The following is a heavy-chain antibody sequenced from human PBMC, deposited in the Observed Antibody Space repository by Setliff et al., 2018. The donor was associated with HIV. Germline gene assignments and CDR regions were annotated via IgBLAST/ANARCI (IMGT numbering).Heavy chain of an antibody. CDR1: GGSFSGYY. Sequence: SETLSLTCAVYGGSFSGYYWTWIRQTPGKGLEWIGEITHIGSTTHTPSLRSRVSMSVDTSKKQFSLNLSSVTAADTAVYYCTRDRELARHYYYGMDVWGQGTTVTVSS. J-gene: IGHJ6*02. V-gene: IGHV4-34*01. CDR2: ITHIGST. D-gene: IGHD6-6*01. CDR3: TRDRELARHYYYGMDV.